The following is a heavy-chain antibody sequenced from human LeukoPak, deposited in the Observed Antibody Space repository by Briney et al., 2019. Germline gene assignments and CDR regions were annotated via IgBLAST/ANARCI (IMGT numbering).Heavy chain of an antibody. D-gene: IGHD6-19*01. CDR2: INPNSGGT. J-gene: IGHJ5*02. CDR3: ARAWCSSCFWFDP. V-gene: IGHV1-2*02. CDR1: GYTFTGYY. Sequence: GASVKVSCKASGYTFTGYYMHWVRQAPGQGPEWMGWINPNSGGTNYAQKFQGRVTMTRDTSISTAYMELSRLRSDDTAVYYCARAWCSSCFWFDPWGQGTLVTVSS.